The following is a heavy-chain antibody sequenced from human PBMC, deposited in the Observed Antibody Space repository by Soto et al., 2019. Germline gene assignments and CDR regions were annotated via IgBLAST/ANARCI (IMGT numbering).Heavy chain of an antibody. CDR3: VRAEDGFNSY. Sequence: SETLSLTCSVSGGSTSSYYWIWIRQPPGKGLEWIGYISYIGSAKYNPSLKSRVTISGDTSKNQFSLKVNSVTAADTALYYCVRAEDGFNSYWGQGTLVTVSS. CDR2: ISYIGSA. J-gene: IGHJ1*01. V-gene: IGHV4-59*01. D-gene: IGHD6-25*01. CDR1: GGSTSSYY.